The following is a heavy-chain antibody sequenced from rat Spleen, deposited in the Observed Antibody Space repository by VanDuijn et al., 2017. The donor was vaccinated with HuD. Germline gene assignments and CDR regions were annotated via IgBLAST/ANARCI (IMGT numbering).Heavy chain of an antibody. D-gene: IGHD1-11*01. Sequence: QVQLKESGPGLVQPSETLSLTCTVSGFSLTSYNVHWVRQPPGKGLEWMGAIWSGGSTDYNSALKSRLSISRDTSKSQVFLKMNSLQTDDTAIYFCTTGGDYWGQGVMVTVSS. CDR3: TTGGDY. V-gene: IGHV2-45*01. J-gene: IGHJ2*01. CDR2: IWSGGST. CDR1: GFSLTSYN.